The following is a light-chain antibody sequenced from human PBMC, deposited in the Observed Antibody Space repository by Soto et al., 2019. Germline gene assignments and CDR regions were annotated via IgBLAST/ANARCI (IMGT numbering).Light chain of an antibody. Sequence: DVVITHSPLSLPVTLTHPASIPSRPHQSLVHSDGIAYFSWFQQRPGRSPRRLIYKVSNRDSGVPARFSGSGSGTDFALKISRVEAEDVGVYYCMQGTHWPITFGQGTRLEIK. CDR3: MQGTHWPIT. J-gene: IGKJ5*01. V-gene: IGKV2-30*02. CDR2: KVS. CDR1: QSLVHSDGIAY.